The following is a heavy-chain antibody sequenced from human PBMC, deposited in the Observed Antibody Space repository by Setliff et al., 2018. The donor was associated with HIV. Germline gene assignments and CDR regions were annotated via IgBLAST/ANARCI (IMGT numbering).Heavy chain of an antibody. J-gene: IGHJ4*02. V-gene: IGHV1-18*01. D-gene: IGHD6-6*01. Sequence: ASVKVSCKASGYTFTNYGISWVRQAPGQGLEWMGWISGYNGNTNYAQKLRDRVTLTADTSTKTVFMELRSLRSDDTAVYYCARGMDDSRSSVWYYWGQGTLVTVSS. CDR1: GYTFTNYG. CDR2: ISGYNGNT. CDR3: ARGMDDSRSSVWYY.